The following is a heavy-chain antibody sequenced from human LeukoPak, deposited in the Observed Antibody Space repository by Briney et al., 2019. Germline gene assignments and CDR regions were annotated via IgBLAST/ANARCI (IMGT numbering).Heavy chain of an antibody. J-gene: IGHJ4*02. CDR1: GYTFTGYA. CDR2: INAGNGNT. Sequence: ASVKVSCKASGYTFTGYAMHWVRQAPGQRLEWMGWINAGNGNTKYSQKFQGRVTITRDTSASTAYMELGSLRSEDTAVYYCARGEIAVAAYDYWGQGTLVTVSS. V-gene: IGHV1-3*01. CDR3: ARGEIAVAAYDY. D-gene: IGHD6-19*01.